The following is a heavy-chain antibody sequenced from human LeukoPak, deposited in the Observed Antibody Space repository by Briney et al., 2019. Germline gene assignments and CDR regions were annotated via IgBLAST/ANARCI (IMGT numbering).Heavy chain of an antibody. Sequence: ASVKVSCKVSGYTLTELSMHWVRQAPGKGLEWMGGFDPEDGVTIYAQKFQGRVTMAEDTSTDTAYMELSSLRSEDTAVYYCATVIYYDSSGYFFDYWGQGTLVTVSS. CDR3: ATVIYYDSSGYFFDY. D-gene: IGHD3-22*01. J-gene: IGHJ4*02. CDR2: FDPEDGVT. V-gene: IGHV1-24*01. CDR1: GYTLTELS.